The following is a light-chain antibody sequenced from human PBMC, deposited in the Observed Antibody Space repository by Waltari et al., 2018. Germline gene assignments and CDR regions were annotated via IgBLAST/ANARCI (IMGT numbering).Light chain of an antibody. J-gene: IGLJ2*01. CDR3: SSYTSSTTFV. CDR2: EVN. Sequence: QSALTQPPSVSGSPGQSVTISCTGTSSDVGNDNRVSWYQQPPGTAPKAVIYEVNNRPSGGPDRFSGSKSGNTAYLTISGRQAEDEADYYCSSYTSSTTFVFGGGTKLAVL. V-gene: IGLV2-18*02. CDR1: SSDVGNDNR.